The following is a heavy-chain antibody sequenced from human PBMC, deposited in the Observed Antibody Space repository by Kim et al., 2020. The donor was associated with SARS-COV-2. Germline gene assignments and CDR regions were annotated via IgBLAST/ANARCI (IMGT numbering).Heavy chain of an antibody. J-gene: IGHJ6*02. CDR2: IYPGDSDT. D-gene: IGHD6-19*01. CDR1: GYSFTSYW. Sequence: GESLKISCKGSGYSFTSYWIGWVRQMPGKGLEWMGIIYPGDSDTRYSPSFQGQVTISADKSISTAYLQWSSLKASDTAMYYCAGRGRGPYSSGWADYYYYGMDVWGQGTTVTVSS. CDR3: AGRGRGPYSSGWADYYYYGMDV. V-gene: IGHV5-51*01.